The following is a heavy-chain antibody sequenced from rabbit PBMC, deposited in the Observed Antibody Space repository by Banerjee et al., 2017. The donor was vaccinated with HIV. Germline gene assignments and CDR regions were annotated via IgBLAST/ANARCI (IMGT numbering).Heavy chain of an antibody. J-gene: IGHJ4*01. V-gene: IGHV1S45*01. CDR3: ARDLAGVIGWNFNL. D-gene: IGHD4-1*01. Sequence: QEQLEESGGDLVKPEGSLTLTCTASGLDFSGSYYMCWVRQAPGKGLEWIGCIYAGSSGSTWYASWAKGRFTISKASWTTVTLQMTSLTAADTASYFCARDLAGVIGWNFNLWGQGTLVTVS. CDR2: IYAGSSGST. CDR1: GLDFSGSYY.